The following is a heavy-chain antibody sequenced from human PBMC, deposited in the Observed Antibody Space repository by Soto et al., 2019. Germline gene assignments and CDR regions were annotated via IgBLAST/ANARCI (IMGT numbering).Heavy chain of an antibody. CDR2: IYYSGST. J-gene: IGHJ4*02. D-gene: IGHD2-2*01. Sequence: TLSLTCTVSGGSISSGDYYGSWIRQPPGKGLEWIGYIYYSGSTYYNPSLKSRVTISVDTSKNQFSLKLSSVTAADTAVYYCARALEDIVVVPAAMRQYYFDYWGQGTLVTVSS. CDR3: ARALEDIVVVPAAMRQYYFDY. CDR1: GGSISSGDYY. V-gene: IGHV4-30-4*01.